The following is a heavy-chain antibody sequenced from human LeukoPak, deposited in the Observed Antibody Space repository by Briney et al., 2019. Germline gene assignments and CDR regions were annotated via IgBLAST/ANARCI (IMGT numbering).Heavy chain of an antibody. Sequence: ASVKVSCKASGYTFTGYYLHWVRQAPGQGLEWMGWIGPNSGDPNYAQKFQGRVTMTRDTSISTAYMELSRLRSDDTAVYYCARVRRYCSGGSCLDSWGQGTLVTVSS. D-gene: IGHD2-15*01. CDR1: GYTFTGYY. CDR2: IGPNSGDP. J-gene: IGHJ4*02. CDR3: ARVRRYCSGGSCLDS. V-gene: IGHV1-2*02.